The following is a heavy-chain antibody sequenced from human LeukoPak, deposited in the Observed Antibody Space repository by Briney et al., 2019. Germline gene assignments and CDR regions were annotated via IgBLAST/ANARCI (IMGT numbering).Heavy chain of an antibody. V-gene: IGHV4-34*01. CDR1: GGSFSGYY. CDR2: INHSGST. CDR3: ARHSRYGERWFDP. D-gene: IGHD4-17*01. J-gene: IGHJ5*02. Sequence: SETLSLTCAVYGGSFSGYYWSWIRQPPGKGLERIGAINHSGSTNHNPSLKSRVTISVDTSKNQFPLKLSSVTAADTAVYYCARHSRYGERWFDPWGQGTLVTVSS.